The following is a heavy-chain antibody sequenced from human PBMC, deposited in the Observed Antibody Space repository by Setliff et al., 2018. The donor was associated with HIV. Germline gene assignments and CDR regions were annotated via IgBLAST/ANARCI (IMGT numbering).Heavy chain of an antibody. V-gene: IGHV4-31*03. CDR3: ARDGRAKGVYSHWRFDL. D-gene: IGHD2-8*01. CDR2: IYYSGITY. J-gene: IGHJ2*01. Sequence: SETLSLTCTVSGGSISSGNYYWSWIRQHPGKGLEWIGNIYYSGITYYYNPSLKSRVTISVDTSKNQFSLKLTSVSAADTAVYYCARDGRAKGVYSHWRFDLWGRGTLVTVSS. CDR1: GGSISSGNYY.